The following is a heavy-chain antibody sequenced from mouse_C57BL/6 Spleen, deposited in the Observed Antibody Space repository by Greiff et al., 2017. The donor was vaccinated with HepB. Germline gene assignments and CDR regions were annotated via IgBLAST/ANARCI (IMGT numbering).Heavy chain of an antibody. CDR2: IYPGDGDT. CDR3: ARSLWDYYAMDY. J-gene: IGHJ4*01. CDR1: GYAFSSSW. Sequence: QVQLKQSGPELVKPGASVKISCKASGYAFSSSWMNWVKQRPGKGLEWIGRIYPGDGDTNYNGKFKGKATLTADKSSSTAYMQLSSLTSEDSAVYFCARSLWDYYAMDYWGQGTSVTVSS. D-gene: IGHD6-1*01. V-gene: IGHV1-82*01.